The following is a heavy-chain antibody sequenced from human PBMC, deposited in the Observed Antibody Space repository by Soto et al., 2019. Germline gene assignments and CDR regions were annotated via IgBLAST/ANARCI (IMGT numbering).Heavy chain of an antibody. CDR1: GGSISSGGYY. CDR2: IYYSGST. CDR3: ARGRQYCSGGSCYSKGPNWFDP. V-gene: IGHV4-31*03. Sequence: QVQLQESGPGLVKPSQTLSLTCTVSGGSISSGGYYWSWIRQHPGKGLEWIGYIYYSGSTYYNPSRKSRVTIAVDTSKNEFSLMLSSVTAADTAVYYCARGRQYCSGGSCYSKGPNWFDPWGQGTLVTVSS. J-gene: IGHJ5*02. D-gene: IGHD2-15*01.